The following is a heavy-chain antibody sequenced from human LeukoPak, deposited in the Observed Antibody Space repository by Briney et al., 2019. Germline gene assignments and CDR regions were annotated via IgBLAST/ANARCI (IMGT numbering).Heavy chain of an antibody. CDR2: ISARDGST. V-gene: IGHV3-23*01. CDR3: AKDRGRMVRGVIKKDSNWFDP. CDR1: GFTFGIYA. J-gene: IGHJ5*02. Sequence: PGGSLRLSCAASGFTFGIYAMSWVRQAPGQGLDWVSAISARDGSTYYADSVKGRFTISRDNSKNTLYLQMNSLRAEDTAVYYCAKDRGRMVRGVIKKDSNWFDPWGQGTLVTVSS. D-gene: IGHD3-10*01.